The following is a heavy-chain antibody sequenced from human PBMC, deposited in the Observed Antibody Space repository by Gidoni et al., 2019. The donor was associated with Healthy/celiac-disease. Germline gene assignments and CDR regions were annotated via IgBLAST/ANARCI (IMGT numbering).Heavy chain of an antibody. D-gene: IGHD1-26*01. J-gene: IGHJ4*02. Sequence: EVQLLESGGGLVQPGGSLRLSCAASGFTFSSYAMSWVRQAPGKGLEWVSAISGSGGSTYYADSVKGRFTISRDNSKNTLYLQMNSLRAEDTGVYYCAKAPGGSYYPDYWGQGTLVTVSS. CDR1: GFTFSSYA. V-gene: IGHV3-23*01. CDR3: AKAPGGSYYPDY. CDR2: ISGSGGST.